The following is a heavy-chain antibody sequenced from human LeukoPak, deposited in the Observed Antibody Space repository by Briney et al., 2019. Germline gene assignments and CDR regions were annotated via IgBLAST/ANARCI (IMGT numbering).Heavy chain of an antibody. CDR1: GFTFSSYA. D-gene: IGHD3-22*01. Sequence: GRSLRLSCAASGFTFSSYAMHWVRQAPGKGLEWVAVISYVGSNKYYADSVKGRFTISRDNSKNTLYLQMNSLRAEDTAVYYCARDLPIFPTYYYDSSGYGYFDYWGQGTLVTVSS. CDR2: ISYVGSNK. CDR3: ARDLPIFPTYYYDSSGYGYFDY. V-gene: IGHV3-30-3*01. J-gene: IGHJ4*02.